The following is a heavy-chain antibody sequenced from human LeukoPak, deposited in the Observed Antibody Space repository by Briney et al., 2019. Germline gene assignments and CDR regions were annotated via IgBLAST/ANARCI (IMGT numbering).Heavy chain of an antibody. CDR1: GGSISSYY. Sequence: SETLSLTCTVSGGSISSYYWSWIRQPPGKGLEWNGYIYYSERKNSNTSRKSRITISVNTTKNQFFLKLSSVTAADTAVYYCARGGYGTRSYYNRWFGPWGQGTLVTVSS. CDR2: IYYSERK. D-gene: IGHD3-10*01. J-gene: IGHJ5*02. V-gene: IGHV4-59*01. CDR3: ARGGYGTRSYYNRWFGP.